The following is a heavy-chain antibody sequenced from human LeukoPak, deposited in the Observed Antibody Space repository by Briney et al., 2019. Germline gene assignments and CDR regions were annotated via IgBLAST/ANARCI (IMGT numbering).Heavy chain of an antibody. D-gene: IGHD6-6*01. V-gene: IGHV3-11*01. CDR1: GFTFSDYY. J-gene: IGHJ4*02. CDR3: ARDEDSWFNY. Sequence: KAGGSLRLSCAASGFTFSDYYMSWLRQAPGKGLEWVSYISSSGGTIYYADSVKGRFTISRDHAKNSLYLQMNSLRAEDTAVYYCARDEDSWFNYWGQGTLVTVSS. CDR2: ISSSGGTI.